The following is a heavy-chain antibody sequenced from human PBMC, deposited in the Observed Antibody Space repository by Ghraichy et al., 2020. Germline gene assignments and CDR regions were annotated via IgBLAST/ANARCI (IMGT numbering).Heavy chain of an antibody. Sequence: SETLSLTCAVYGGSFSGYYWSWIRQPPGKGLEWIGEINHSGSTNYNPSLKSRVTISVDTSKNQFSLKLSSVTAADTAVYYCARGAAVAGTYDYYGMDVWGQGTTVTGSS. D-gene: IGHD6-19*01. CDR1: GGSFSGYY. J-gene: IGHJ6*02. V-gene: IGHV4-34*01. CDR2: INHSGST. CDR3: ARGAAVAGTYDYYGMDV.